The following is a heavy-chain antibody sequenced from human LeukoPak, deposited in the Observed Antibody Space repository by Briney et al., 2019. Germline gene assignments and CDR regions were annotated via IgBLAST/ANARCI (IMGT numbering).Heavy chain of an antibody. CDR1: GYTLTELS. V-gene: IGHV1-24*01. D-gene: IGHD3/OR15-3a*01. J-gene: IGHJ4*02. CDR3: ATLAPWTDFDY. Sequence: ASVKVSCKVSGYTLTELSMHWVRQAPGEGLEWMGGFDPEDGETGHAQRFQGRVTMTEDTSTDTAYMGLSSLTSEDTAVYFCATLAPWTDFDYWGQGTLVTVSS. CDR2: FDPEDGET.